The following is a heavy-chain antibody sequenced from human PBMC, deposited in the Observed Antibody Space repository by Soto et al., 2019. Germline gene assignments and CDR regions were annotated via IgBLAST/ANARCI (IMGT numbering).Heavy chain of an antibody. CDR3: AAATRGYNWFHP. CDR1: GYTFTGYY. CDR2: INPNSGGT. J-gene: IGHJ5*02. Sequence: DSVKVSCKASGYTFTGYYMHWVRQAPGQGLEWMGWINPNSGGTNYAQKFQGWVTMTRDTSISTAYMELSRLRSDDTAVYYCAAATRGYNWFHPSGQATLVTLST. D-gene: IGHD2-15*01. V-gene: IGHV1-2*04.